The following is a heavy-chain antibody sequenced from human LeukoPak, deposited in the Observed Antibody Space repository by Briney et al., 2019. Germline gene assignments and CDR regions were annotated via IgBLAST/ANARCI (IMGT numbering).Heavy chain of an antibody. J-gene: IGHJ3*02. CDR1: GFTFSNYG. D-gene: IGHD1-7*01. V-gene: IGHV3-30*02. Sequence: PGGSLRFFCAASGFTFSNYGMHWVRQAPGKGLEWVAFIRYDGTDKYYTDSVKGRFTISSDNAKNTLYLQMNSLRVEDTAVFLCARNSGDAFDIWGQGTMVTVS. CDR2: IRYDGTDK. CDR3: ARNSGDAFDI.